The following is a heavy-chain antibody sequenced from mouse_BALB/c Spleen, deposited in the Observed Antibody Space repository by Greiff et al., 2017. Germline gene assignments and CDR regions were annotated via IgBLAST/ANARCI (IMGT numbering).Heavy chain of an antibody. CDR3: TREGTMIHV. J-gene: IGHJ1*01. CDR2: ISSGGSYT. D-gene: IGHD2-4*01. Sequence: EVQGVESGGGLVKPGGSLKLSCAASGFTFSSYTMSWVRQTPEKRLEWVATISSGGSYTYYPDSVKGRFTISRDNAKNTLYLQMSSLKSEDTAMYYCTREGTMIHVWGAGTTVTVSS. CDR1: GFTFSSYT. V-gene: IGHV5-6-4*01.